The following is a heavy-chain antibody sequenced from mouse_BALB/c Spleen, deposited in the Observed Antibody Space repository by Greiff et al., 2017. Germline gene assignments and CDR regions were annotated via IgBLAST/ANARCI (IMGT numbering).Heavy chain of an antibody. CDR1: GYTFTDYN. Sequence: EVKLQESGPELVKPGASVKISCKASGYTFTDYNMHWVKQSHGKSLEWIGYIYPYNGGTGYNQKFKSKATLTVDNSSSTAYMELRSLTSEDSAVYYCAKRGHDGSYFDYWGQGTTLTVSS. CDR3: AKRGHDGSYFDY. V-gene: IGHV1S29*02. D-gene: IGHD2-3*01. CDR2: IYPYNGGT. J-gene: IGHJ2*01.